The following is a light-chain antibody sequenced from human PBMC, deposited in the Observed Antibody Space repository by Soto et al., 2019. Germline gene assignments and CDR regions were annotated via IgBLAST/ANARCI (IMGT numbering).Light chain of an antibody. Sequence: DIQMTQSPSSLSAYVGDRVTITCRASQDISNYLVWYQQKPGKVPELLIYAASTLHSGVPSRFSGSGSGTDFTLTISSLQPEDVASYYCQQYNSDPFTFGPGTKVDIK. CDR3: QQYNSDPFT. CDR1: QDISNY. V-gene: IGKV1-27*01. J-gene: IGKJ3*01. CDR2: AAS.